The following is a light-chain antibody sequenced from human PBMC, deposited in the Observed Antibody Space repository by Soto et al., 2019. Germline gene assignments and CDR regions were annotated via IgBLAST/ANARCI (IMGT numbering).Light chain of an antibody. Sequence: QSVLTQPPSASGTPGQRVTISCSGGSSNIGSNYAYWYRQLPGTAPKLVIYANSQGPSGVPDRFSGSKSGTSAALAISGLRSEDEADYYWATWDDSLRGVLFGGGTKLTVL. CDR3: ATWDDSLRGVL. CDR2: ANS. V-gene: IGLV1-47*01. J-gene: IGLJ2*01. CDR1: SSNIGSNY.